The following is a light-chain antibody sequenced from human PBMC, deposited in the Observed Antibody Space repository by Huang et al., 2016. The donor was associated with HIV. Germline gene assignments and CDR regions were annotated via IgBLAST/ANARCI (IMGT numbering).Light chain of an antibody. V-gene: IGKV1-27*01. CDR2: AAS. J-gene: IGKJ1*01. CDR3: QKYSPWWT. CDR1: QDIRNY. Sequence: EIQMTQSPSSLSASLGDRVTITCRASQDIRNYLAWYQQRPGKVPKVLIYAASTLQSGVPSRFIGRGSGTNFTLTIASLRPEDVATYYCQKYSPWWTFGQGTKVEVK.